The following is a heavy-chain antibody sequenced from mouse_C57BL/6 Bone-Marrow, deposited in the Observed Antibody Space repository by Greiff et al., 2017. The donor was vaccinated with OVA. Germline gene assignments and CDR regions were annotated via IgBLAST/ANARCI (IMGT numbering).Heavy chain of an antibody. D-gene: IGHD1-1*01. CDR1: GYTFTDYN. Sequence: DVKLQESGPELVKPGASVKIPCKASGYTFTDYNMDWVKQSHGKSLEWIGDINPNNGGTIYNQKFKGKATLTVDKSSSTAYMELRSLTSEDTAVYYCARTPLITNAMDYWGQGTSVTVSS. CDR2: INPNNGGT. CDR3: ARTPLITNAMDY. V-gene: IGHV1-18*01. J-gene: IGHJ4*01.